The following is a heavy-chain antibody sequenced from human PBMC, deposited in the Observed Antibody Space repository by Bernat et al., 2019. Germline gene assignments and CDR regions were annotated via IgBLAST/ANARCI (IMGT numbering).Heavy chain of an antibody. Sequence: EVQLLESGGGLVQPGGSLRLSCAASGVTFSTYAMSWVRLAPGKGLEWVSTIRGSDERTFYADSVKGRFTISRDNSKNTLYLQISSLTAEDTAVYYCAKDFHSGGGVQTDWGQGTLVTVSS. V-gene: IGHV3-23*01. CDR2: IRGSDERT. CDR1: GVTFSTYA. CDR3: AKDFHSGGGVQTD. J-gene: IGHJ4*01. D-gene: IGHD2-15*01.